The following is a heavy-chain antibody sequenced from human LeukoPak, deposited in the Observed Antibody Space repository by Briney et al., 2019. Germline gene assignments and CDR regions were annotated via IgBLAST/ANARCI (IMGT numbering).Heavy chain of an antibody. D-gene: IGHD3-22*01. J-gene: IGHJ4*02. CDR1: GGSISNRNYY. CDR2: IYDSGST. V-gene: IGHV4-39*01. CDR3: ARLDYYDSSGLIDY. Sequence: PSETLSLTCTVSGGSISNRNYYWGWIRQPPGKGLERIGTIYDSGSTYYNPSLKSRVTISVDTSKNQFPLKLNSVTAADTAVYYCARLDYYDSSGLIDYWGQGTLVIVSS.